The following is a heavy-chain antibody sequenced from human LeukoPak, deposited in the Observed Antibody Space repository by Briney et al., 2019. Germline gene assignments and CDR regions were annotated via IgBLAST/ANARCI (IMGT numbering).Heavy chain of an antibody. CDR1: GYTFTGYY. J-gene: IGHJ6*03. V-gene: IGHV1-2*02. CDR2: INPNSGGT. Sequence: ASVKVSCKASGYTFTGYYIHWVRQAPGQGLEWMGWINPNSGGTNYAQKFQDRVTMTRDTSISTAYMELSRLRSDDTAVYYCARGLGNPGGRYYYYYYMDVWGKGTTVTVSS. D-gene: IGHD4-23*01. CDR3: ARGLGNPGGRYYYYYYMDV.